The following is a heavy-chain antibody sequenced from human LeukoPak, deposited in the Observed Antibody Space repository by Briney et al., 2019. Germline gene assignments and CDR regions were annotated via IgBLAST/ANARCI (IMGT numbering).Heavy chain of an antibody. V-gene: IGHV1-18*01. J-gene: IGHJ6*03. CDR2: ISAYDGNT. CDR3: AREGIAAAEDYYYMDV. CDR1: GLTFSNYG. Sequence: ASVKVSCKASGLTFSNYGITWVRQAPGQGLEWVGWISAYDGNTNYAQKFQGRVTMTTDTSTSTAHMELSSLRSEDTAVYYCAREGIAAAEDYYYMDVWGKGTTVTVSS. D-gene: IGHD6-13*01.